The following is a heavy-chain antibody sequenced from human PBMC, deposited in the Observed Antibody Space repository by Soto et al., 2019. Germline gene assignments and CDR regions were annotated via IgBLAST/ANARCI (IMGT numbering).Heavy chain of an antibody. CDR1: GGTFSSYA. V-gene: IGHV1-69*12. J-gene: IGHJ6*02. CDR3: ASHSSLRGYCISTSCYGYYYGMDV. Sequence: QVQLVQSGAEVKKPGSSVKVSCQSSGGTFSSYAISWVRQAPGQGLEWMGGIIPIFGTADYAQKFQCRVTISADESTSTVYMELSSLRSEDTAVYYCASHSSLRGYCISTSCYGYYYGMDVWGQGTTVTVSS. CDR2: IIPIFGTA. D-gene: IGHD2-2*01.